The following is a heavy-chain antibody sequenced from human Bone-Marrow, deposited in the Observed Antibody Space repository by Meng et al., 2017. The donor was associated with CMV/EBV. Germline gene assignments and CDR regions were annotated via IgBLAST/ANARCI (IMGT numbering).Heavy chain of an antibody. J-gene: IGHJ4*02. CDR1: GFTFSSYS. D-gene: IGHD3-16*01. Sequence: GESLKISCAASGFTFSSYSMNWVRQAPGKGLEWVSSISSSSSYIYYADSVKGRFTISRDNAKNSLYLQMNSLRAEDTAVYYCATGEAFDIWGQGTLVTVSS. V-gene: IGHV3-21*01. CDR2: ISSSSSYI. CDR3: ATGEAFDI.